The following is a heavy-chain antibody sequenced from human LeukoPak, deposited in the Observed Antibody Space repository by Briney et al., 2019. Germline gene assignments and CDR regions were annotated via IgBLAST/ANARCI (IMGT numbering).Heavy chain of an antibody. V-gene: IGHV6-1*01. CDR3: ARWSVVPAATVDY. CDR1: RDSVSSNSAA. Sequence: SQTLSLTCAISRDSVSSNSAAWNWIRQSPSSGLEWLGRTYYRSKWYNDYAVSVKSRITINPDTSKNQFSLQLNSVTPEDTAVYYCARWSVVPAATVDYWGQGTLVTVSS. D-gene: IGHD2-2*01. J-gene: IGHJ4*02. CDR2: TYYRSKWYN.